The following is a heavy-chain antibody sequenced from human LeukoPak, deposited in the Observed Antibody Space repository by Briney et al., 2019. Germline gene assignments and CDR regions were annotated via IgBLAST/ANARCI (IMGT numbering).Heavy chain of an antibody. CDR2: MNRNSGNT. V-gene: IGHV1-8*01. CDR1: GYTFTSYD. D-gene: IGHD6-13*01. CDR3: ARGHYRSSRGIAAADY. Sequence: AASVKVSCKASGYTFTSYDINWVRQATGQGLEWMGWMNRNSGNTGYAQKFQGRVTMTRNTSISTAYMELSSLRSEDTAVYYCARGHYRSSRGIAAADYWGQGTLVTVSS. J-gene: IGHJ4*02.